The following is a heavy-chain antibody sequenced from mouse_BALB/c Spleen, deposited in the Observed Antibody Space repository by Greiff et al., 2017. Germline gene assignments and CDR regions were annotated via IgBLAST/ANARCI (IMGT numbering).Heavy chain of an antibody. CDR3: ARPLSYYAMDY. V-gene: IGHV5-6-5*01. D-gene: IGHD6-1*01. J-gene: IGHJ4*01. CDR2: ISSGGST. CDR1: GFTFSSYA. Sequence: EVQGVESGGGLVKPGGSLKLSCAASGFTFSSYAMSWVRQTPEKRLEWVASISSGGSTYYPDSVKGRFTISRDNARNILYLQMSSLRSEDTAMYYCARPLSYYAMDYWGQGTSVTVSS.